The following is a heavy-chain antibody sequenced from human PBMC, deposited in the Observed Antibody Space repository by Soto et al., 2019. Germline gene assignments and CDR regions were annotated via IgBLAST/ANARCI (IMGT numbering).Heavy chain of an antibody. CDR3: ASLRKYYYDSSGYYSVWYFDY. Sequence: QLQLQESGPGLVKPSETLSLTCTVSGGSISSSSYYWGWIRQPPGKGLEWIGSIYYSGSTYYNPSLKSRVTISVDTSKNQFSLKLSSVTAADTAVYYCASLRKYYYDSSGYYSVWYFDYWGQGTLVTVSS. D-gene: IGHD3-22*01. V-gene: IGHV4-39*01. CDR2: IYYSGST. CDR1: GGSISSSSYY. J-gene: IGHJ4*02.